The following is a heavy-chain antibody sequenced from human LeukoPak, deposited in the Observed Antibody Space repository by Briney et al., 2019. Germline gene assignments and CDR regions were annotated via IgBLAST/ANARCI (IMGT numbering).Heavy chain of an antibody. CDR3: ARHEANNPLGG. CDR2: IYSGDSDS. V-gene: IGHV5-51*01. D-gene: IGHD1-14*01. CDR1: GSIFTSYL. J-gene: IGHJ6*02. Sequence: GAPLQISCECSGSIFTSYLNSCRRQVPGKVLGWMGIIYSGDSDSRSSPSFQGEVTISAYKYISTAYLQWSSLKATDADMYLCARHEANNPLGGWGGGTTVTVS.